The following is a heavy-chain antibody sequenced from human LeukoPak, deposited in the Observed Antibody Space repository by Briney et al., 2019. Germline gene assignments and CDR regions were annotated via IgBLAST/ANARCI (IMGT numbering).Heavy chain of an antibody. CDR1: GGSFSGYY. D-gene: IGHD6-13*01. CDR2: INHSGST. CDR3: ARVNSPDTSSSWPFDY. J-gene: IGHJ4*02. V-gene: IGHV4-34*01. Sequence: SETLSLTCAVYGGSFSGYYWSWIRQPPGKGLEWIGEINHSGSTNYNPSLKSRVTISVDTSKNQFSLKLSSVTAADTAVYYCARVNSPDTSSSWPFDYWGQGTLVTVSS.